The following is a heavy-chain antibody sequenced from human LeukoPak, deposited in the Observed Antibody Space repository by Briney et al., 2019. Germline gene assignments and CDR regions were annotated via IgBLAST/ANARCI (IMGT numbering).Heavy chain of an antibody. CDR3: ARDGPAQMVDFDY. CDR1: GYTFSGTGWY. V-gene: IGHV1-2*02. CDR2: IHPYTGAT. J-gene: IGHJ4*02. Sequence: GDSVKVSCKASGYTFSGTGWYLYWLRQAPGQGLECMGWIHPYTGATHYAQKFQGRVAMTRDTSISTAYMESSRLRPDDTAVYYCARDGPAQMVDFDYWGQGTLVTVSS. D-gene: IGHD3-10*01.